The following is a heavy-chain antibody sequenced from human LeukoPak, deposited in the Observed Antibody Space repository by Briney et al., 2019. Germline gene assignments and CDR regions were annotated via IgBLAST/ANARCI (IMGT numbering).Heavy chain of an antibody. CDR2: IYHSGSS. D-gene: IGHD5-18*01. J-gene: IGHJ4*02. CDR1: GGSISSIGYY. Sequence: SETLSLTCTVSGGSISSIGYYWGWIRQPPGKGLEWIGSIYHSGSSYYNPSLKSRVTISVDTSKNQFSLKLSSVTAADTAVYCCARQRGYSYGYFDYWGQGTLVTVSS. CDR3: ARQRGYSYGYFDY. V-gene: IGHV4-39*01.